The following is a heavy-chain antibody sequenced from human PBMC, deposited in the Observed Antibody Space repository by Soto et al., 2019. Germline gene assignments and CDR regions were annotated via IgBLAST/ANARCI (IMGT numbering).Heavy chain of an antibody. J-gene: IGHJ6*02. Sequence: SETLSLTCTVSGDSVVSATYYWSWIRQPPGKGLEWIGEINHSGSTNYNPSLKSRVTISVDTSKNQFSLKLSSVTAADTAVYYCARVSWFYYYYGMDVWGQGTTVTVSS. CDR1: GDSVVSATYY. D-gene: IGHD6-13*01. CDR2: INHSGST. V-gene: IGHV4-34*01. CDR3: ARVSWFYYYYGMDV.